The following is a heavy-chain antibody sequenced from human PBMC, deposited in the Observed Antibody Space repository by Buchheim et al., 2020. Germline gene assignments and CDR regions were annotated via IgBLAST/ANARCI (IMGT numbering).Heavy chain of an antibody. CDR2: MNPNSGNT. CDR1: GYTFTSYD. V-gene: IGHV1-8*01. J-gene: IGHJ6*02. CDR3: ARGRGTGMEWLLDYYYYYGMDV. Sequence: QVQLVQSGAEVKKPGASVKVSCKASGYTFTSYDINWVRQATGQGLEWMGWMNPNSGNTGYAQKFQGRVTMTRNTSISTAYMELSSLRSEDTAVYYCARGRGTGMEWLLDYYYYYGMDVWGQGTT. D-gene: IGHD3-3*01.